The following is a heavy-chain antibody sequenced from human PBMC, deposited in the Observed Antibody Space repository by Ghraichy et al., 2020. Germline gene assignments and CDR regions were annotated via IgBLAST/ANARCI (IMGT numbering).Heavy chain of an antibody. CDR2: INRDGSTT. D-gene: IGHD2-15*01. CDR1: GIAFSRYW. CDR3: AADSPWLPDCSGRTGWFDP. Sequence: GGSLRLSCAASGIAFSRYWFHWVRQAPGKGLVWVSRINRDGSTTNYADSVKGRFTISRDDAKNTLYLQMSSLRAEDTAVYYCAADSPWLPDCSGRTGWFDPWGQGTLVTVSS. V-gene: IGHV3-74*01. J-gene: IGHJ5*02.